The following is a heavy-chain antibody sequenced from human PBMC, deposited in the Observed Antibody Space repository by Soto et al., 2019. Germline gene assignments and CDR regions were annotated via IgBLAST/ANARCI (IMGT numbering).Heavy chain of an antibody. CDR1: GFIFSTYT. V-gene: IGHV3-48*02. D-gene: IGHD1-26*01. CDR3: ARSREPGVHYGLDV. Sequence: EVQLVESGGGLVQPGGSLRLSCAGSGFIFSTYTMNWVRQAPGKGLEWLAYITGPSTTISYRDGVKGRFTISSDNAKRSLIPPLDRLRDDDTALYYWARSREPGVHYGLDVRGPGTTFTVSS. CDR2: ITGPSTTI. J-gene: IGHJ6*02.